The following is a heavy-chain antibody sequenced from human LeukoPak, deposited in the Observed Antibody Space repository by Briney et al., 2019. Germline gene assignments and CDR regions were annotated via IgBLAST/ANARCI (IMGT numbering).Heavy chain of an antibody. CDR2: IYTSGRT. D-gene: IGHD3-10*01. J-gene: IGHJ5*02. Sequence: MASDTLSLTCTVSGGSISSYYWSWLRHPAGKGLEWLGRIYTSGRTNYNPSLKSRVTMSVDTSKNQFSLKLSSVTAADTAVYYCARSADYYGSGINWFDPWGQGTLVTVSS. CDR3: ARSADYYGSGINWFDP. V-gene: IGHV4-4*07. CDR1: GGSISSYY.